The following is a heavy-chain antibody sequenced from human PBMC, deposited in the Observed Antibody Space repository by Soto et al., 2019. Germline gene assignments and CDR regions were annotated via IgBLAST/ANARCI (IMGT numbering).Heavy chain of an antibody. CDR1: GGSISSYY. V-gene: IGHV4-59*01. D-gene: IGHD5-18*01. CDR2: IYYSGST. CDR3: ARAGTAMVSVDS. J-gene: IGHJ4*02. Sequence: SETLSLTCTVSGGSISSYYWSWIRQPPGKGLEWIGYIYYSGSTNYNPSLKSRVTISVDTSKNQFSLKLSSVTAADTAVYYCARAGTAMVSVDSWGQGTLVTVSS.